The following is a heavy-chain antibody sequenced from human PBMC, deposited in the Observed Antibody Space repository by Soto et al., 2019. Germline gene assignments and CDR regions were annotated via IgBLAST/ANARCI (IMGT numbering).Heavy chain of an antibody. Sequence: PSETLSLTGAASGGAITTGVYSGSWIRQPPGKGLEWIGYIYHSGSTYYNPSLKSRVTISVDTSKNQFSLKLSSVTAADTAVYYCARRYSSGFDYWGQGTLVTVSS. V-gene: IGHV4-30-2*02. J-gene: IGHJ4*02. CDR1: GGAITTGVYS. D-gene: IGHD6-19*01. CDR3: ARRYSSGFDY. CDR2: IYHSGST.